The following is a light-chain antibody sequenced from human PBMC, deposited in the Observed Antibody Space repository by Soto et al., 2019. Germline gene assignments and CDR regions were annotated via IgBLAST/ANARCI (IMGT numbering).Light chain of an antibody. CDR1: QTISSDY. CDR3: QRYGSSPT. Sequence: IFLTQSPGTLSLSPWERATLSCRASQTISSDYLAWYQQKPGQAPRLLIFGAATRAADIPDRFSGSGSGTDFTLTISRLEPEDFAVYYCQRYGSSPTFGQGTKVDI. J-gene: IGKJ1*01. CDR2: GAA. V-gene: IGKV3-20*01.